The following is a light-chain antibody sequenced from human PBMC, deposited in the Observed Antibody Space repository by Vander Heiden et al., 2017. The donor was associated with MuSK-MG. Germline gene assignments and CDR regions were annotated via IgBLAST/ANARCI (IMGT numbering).Light chain of an antibody. V-gene: IGLV2-8*01. Sequence: QSALTQPPSASGSPGQSVTISCTGTSSDVGGYNYVSWYQQYPGKAPKLMIYEVTQRPSGVPDRFSGSKSGNTASLTVSGLRADDEADYDCNSYAGGNNVVFGGGTKLTVL. CDR2: EVT. CDR3: NSYAGGNNVV. CDR1: SSDVGGYNY. J-gene: IGLJ2*01.